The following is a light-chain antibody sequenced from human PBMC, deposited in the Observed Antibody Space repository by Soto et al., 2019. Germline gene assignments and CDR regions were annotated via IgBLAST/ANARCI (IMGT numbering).Light chain of an antibody. J-gene: IGLJ1*01. CDR1: SSDVGNYNV. CDR2: EVS. V-gene: IGLV2-23*02. Sequence: QSALSQPASVSVTPGQSITISCTGTSSDVGNYNVVSWYQQHPGNAPKLMIYEVSKRPSGDSDRFSGSKSGNTASLTISGLQAEDEADYHCCSRGGSSAACVFGTGTKVTVL. CDR3: CSRGGSSAACV.